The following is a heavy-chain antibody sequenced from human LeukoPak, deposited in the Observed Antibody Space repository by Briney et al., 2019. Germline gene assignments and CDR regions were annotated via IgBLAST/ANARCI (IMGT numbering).Heavy chain of an antibody. Sequence: GAALQISCKGSGYSFTSYWSGWVRRMPGQGVEWMGMIYPGDSNTRYSPSFQGQVTISADKSISTAYLQWSSLKASDTAMYYCARQPSHTYGLGDFDYWGQGTLVTVSS. CDR3: ARQPSHTYGLGDFDY. D-gene: IGHD5-18*01. CDR1: GYSFTSYW. J-gene: IGHJ4*02. V-gene: IGHV5-51*01. CDR2: IYPGDSNT.